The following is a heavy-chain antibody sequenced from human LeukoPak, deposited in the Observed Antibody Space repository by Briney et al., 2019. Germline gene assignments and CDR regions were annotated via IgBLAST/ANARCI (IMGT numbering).Heavy chain of an antibody. J-gene: IGHJ4*02. CDR2: INPNSGGT. D-gene: IGHD1/OR15-1a*01. V-gene: IGHV1-2*06. CDR3: AREMGPGGVAQAGTTFDY. Sequence: ASVKVSCKASGYTFTGYYMHWVRQAPGQGLEWMGRINPNSGGTNYAQKFQGRVTMTRDTSISTAYMELSRLRSDDTAVYYCAREMGPGGVAQAGTTFDYWGQGTLVTVSS. CDR1: GYTFTGYY.